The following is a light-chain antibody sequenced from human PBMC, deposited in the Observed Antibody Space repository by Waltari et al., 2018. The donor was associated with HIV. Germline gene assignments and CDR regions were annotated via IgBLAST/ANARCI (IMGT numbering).Light chain of an antibody. Sequence: QSVLTQPPSASGTPGQRVTISCSGSSSNTGSNNVSWYQHLPGMAPRLFIFRNNQRPSGVPGRFSGSKSGTSASLAISGLRSEDEADYYCATWGDSLSGPVVFGGGTKVTVL. CDR3: ATWGDSLSGPVV. V-gene: IGLV1-47*01. CDR2: RNN. CDR1: SSNTGSNN. J-gene: IGLJ2*01.